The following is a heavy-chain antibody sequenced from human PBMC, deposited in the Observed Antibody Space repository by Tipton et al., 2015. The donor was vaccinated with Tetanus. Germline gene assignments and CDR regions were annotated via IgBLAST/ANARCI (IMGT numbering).Heavy chain of an antibody. V-gene: IGHV4-61*01. CDR3: ARTGAWQQLADY. Sequence: TLSLTCTVSGGSVSSGSYYWSWIRQPPGKGLEWIGYIYYSGSTNYNPSLKSRVTISVDTSKNQFSLKLSSVTAADTAVYYCARTGAWQQLADYWGQGTLVTASS. CDR1: GGSVSSGSYY. D-gene: IGHD6-13*01. J-gene: IGHJ4*02. CDR2: IYYSGST.